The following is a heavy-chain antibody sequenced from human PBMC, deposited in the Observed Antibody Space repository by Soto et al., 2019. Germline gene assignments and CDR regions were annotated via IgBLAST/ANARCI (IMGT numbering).Heavy chain of an antibody. CDR3: AKEEGSTWYPTDY. D-gene: IGHD6-13*01. Sequence: VGSLRLSCAASGFTFSNYAMSWVRQAPGKGLEWVSVISGSAGSTYYADSVKGRFTISRDNSKNKVYLQMNSLRVDGTAIYYCAKEEGSTWYPTDYWGQGTLVTVSS. CDR2: ISGSAGST. J-gene: IGHJ4*02. CDR1: GFTFSNYA. V-gene: IGHV3-23*01.